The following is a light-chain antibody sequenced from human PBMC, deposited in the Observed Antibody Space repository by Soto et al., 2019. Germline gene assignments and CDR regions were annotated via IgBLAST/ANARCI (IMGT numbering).Light chain of an antibody. V-gene: IGKV3-15*01. CDR2: GAS. CDR3: QQYNNWPPWT. Sequence: EIGMTQSPATLSLSPGERATISCRASQRVSSNLAWYQQKPGQAPMLLIYGASTRATGIPARFSGSGSETEFTLTISSRQSEDFAVYYCQQYNNWPPWTFGQGTKVEIK. J-gene: IGKJ1*01. CDR1: QRVSSN.